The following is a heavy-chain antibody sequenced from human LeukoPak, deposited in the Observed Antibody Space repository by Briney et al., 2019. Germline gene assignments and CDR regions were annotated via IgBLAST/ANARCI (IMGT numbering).Heavy chain of an antibody. V-gene: IGHV3-23*01. CDR3: AKNRGGSYYSGSDY. J-gene: IGHJ4*02. D-gene: IGHD1-26*01. CDR2: VRGSDAGT. Sequence: GGSLRLSCAASGFTFSSYAMNWVRQAPGKGLVWVSAVRGSDAGTSYADSVKGRFTISRDNSKNTLYLQMNSLRAEDTAVYYCAKNRGGSYYSGSDYWGQGTLVTVSS. CDR1: GFTFSSYA.